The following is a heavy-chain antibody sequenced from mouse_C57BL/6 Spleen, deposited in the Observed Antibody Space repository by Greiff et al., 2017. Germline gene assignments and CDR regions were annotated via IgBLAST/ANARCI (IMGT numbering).Heavy chain of an antibody. Sequence: EVQLQQSGPELVKPGASVKMSCKASGYTFTDYNMHWVKQSHGKSLEWIGYINPNNGGTSYNQKFKGKATLTVNKSSSTAYMELRSLTSEDSAVYYCARGVSGSAWFAYWGQGTLVTVSA. CDR1: GYTFTDYN. D-gene: IGHD3-2*02. CDR3: ARGVSGSAWFAY. V-gene: IGHV1-22*01. J-gene: IGHJ3*01. CDR2: INPNNGGT.